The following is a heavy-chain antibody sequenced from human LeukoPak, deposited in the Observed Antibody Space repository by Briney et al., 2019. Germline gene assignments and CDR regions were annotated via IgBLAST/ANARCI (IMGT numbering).Heavy chain of an antibody. Sequence: GGTLRLSCAASAFTFSTYAMAWVRQAPGKGLEWVSYISSSGSSTNYADSVKGRFTISRDSAKNSLYLQMNSLRAEDTAVYYCARGGWRVPQYYFDYWGQGTLVTVSS. J-gene: IGHJ4*02. D-gene: IGHD3-10*01. CDR1: AFTFSTYA. V-gene: IGHV3-48*04. CDR3: ARGGWRVPQYYFDY. CDR2: ISSSGSST.